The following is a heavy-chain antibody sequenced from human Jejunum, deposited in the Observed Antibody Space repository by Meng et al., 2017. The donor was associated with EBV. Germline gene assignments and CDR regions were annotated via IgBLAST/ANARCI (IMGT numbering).Heavy chain of an antibody. Sequence: EGRLVESGGGLIQPGGSLRLSCEPSGFTVSSNYMSWVRQAPGKGLEWVSVIYSGGSTYYADSVKGRFTISRDNSKNTLYLQMNSLRAEDTAVYYCARRRPGGGLDYWGQGTLVTVSS. V-gene: IGHV3-53*01. CDR3: ARRRPGGGLDY. CDR2: IYSGGST. CDR1: GFTVSSNY. J-gene: IGHJ4*02. D-gene: IGHD1-1*01.